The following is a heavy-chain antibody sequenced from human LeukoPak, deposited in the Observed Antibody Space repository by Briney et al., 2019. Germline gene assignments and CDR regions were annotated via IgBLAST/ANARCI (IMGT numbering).Heavy chain of an antibody. D-gene: IGHD5-12*01. CDR2: IKSKTDGGKT. CDR3: TTVEGIVATTLDY. J-gene: IGHJ4*02. Sequence: GGSLRLSCAASGFTFSKAWMRCVRQARGKGLEWVGRIKSKTDGGKTDYAAPVKGIFTISRDDSKNTLYLQMNSLKTEDTAVYYCTTVEGIVATTLDYWGQGTLVTVSS. CDR1: GFTFSKAW. V-gene: IGHV3-15*01.